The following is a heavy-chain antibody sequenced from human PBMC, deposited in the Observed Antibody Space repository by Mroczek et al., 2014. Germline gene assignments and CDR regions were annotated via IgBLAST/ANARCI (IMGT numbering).Heavy chain of an antibody. V-gene: IGHV3-23*04. Sequence: VQLVQSGEAWYSLGGSLRLSCAASGFTFSSYAMSWVRQAPGKGLEWVSAISGSGGSTYYADSVKGRFTISRDNSKNTLYLQMISLRAEDTAVYYCAKMGVGEFGTYYMDVWGKGTTVTVSS. D-gene: IGHD3-16*01. CDR1: GFTFSSYA. J-gene: IGHJ6*03. CDR3: AKMGVGEFGTYYMDV. CDR2: ISGSGGST.